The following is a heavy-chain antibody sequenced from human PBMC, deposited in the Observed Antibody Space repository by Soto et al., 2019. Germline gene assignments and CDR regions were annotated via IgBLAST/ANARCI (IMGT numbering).Heavy chain of an antibody. V-gene: IGHV3-33*01. CDR2: IWYDGSNK. Sequence: QVKLVESRGGVVQPGRSLRLSCAASGFTFSSYGMHWVRQAPGKGLEWVAVIWYDGSNKYYADSVKGRFTISRDNSKNTLYLQMNSLRAEDTAVYYCASIVPAANDAFDIWGQGTIVTVSS. CDR1: GFTFSSYG. J-gene: IGHJ3*02. D-gene: IGHD2-2*01. CDR3: ASIVPAANDAFDI.